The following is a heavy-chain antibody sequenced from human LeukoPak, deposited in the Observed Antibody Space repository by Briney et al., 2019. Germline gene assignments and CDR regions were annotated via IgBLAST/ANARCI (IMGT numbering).Heavy chain of an antibody. CDR2: INPKSGGT. V-gene: IGHV1-2*02. J-gene: IGHJ4*02. D-gene: IGHD3-22*01. Sequence: ASVKVSCKASGYTFTDHHMHWVRQAPGQGLGWMGWINPKSGGTNYAQKFQGRVTMSRDTSISTTYMELSSLRSDDTAVYYCARLGAFVLYYDSSGYFDSWGQGTLVTVSS. CDR1: GYTFTDHH. CDR3: ARLGAFVLYYDSSGYFDS.